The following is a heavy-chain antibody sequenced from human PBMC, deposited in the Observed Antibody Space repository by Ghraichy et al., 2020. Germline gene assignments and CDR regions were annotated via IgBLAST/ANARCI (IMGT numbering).Heavy chain of an antibody. Sequence: ASVKVSCKASGYTFTSYGISWVRQAPGQGLEWMGWISAYNGNTNYAQKLQGRVTMTTDTSTSTAYMELRSLRSDDTAVYYCALRVFRNSPFDYWGQGTLVTVSS. D-gene: IGHD5-18*01. CDR2: ISAYNGNT. V-gene: IGHV1-18*04. CDR3: ALRVFRNSPFDY. CDR1: GYTFTSYG. J-gene: IGHJ4*02.